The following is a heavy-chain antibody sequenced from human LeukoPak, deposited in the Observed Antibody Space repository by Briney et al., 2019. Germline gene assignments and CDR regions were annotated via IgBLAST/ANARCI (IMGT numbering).Heavy chain of an antibody. J-gene: IGHJ3*02. CDR2: ISGDGRST. CDR1: EFTYSAYA. CDR3: ARRYGGWGAFDI. Sequence: GGSLRLSCAASEFTYSAYAMSWVRQAPGKGLEWVSPISGDGRSTFYADSVKGRFTISRDDSKTTLFLQMNSLRAEDTAIYYCARRYGGWGAFDIWGQGTVVTVSS. D-gene: IGHD4-23*01. V-gene: IGHV3-23*01.